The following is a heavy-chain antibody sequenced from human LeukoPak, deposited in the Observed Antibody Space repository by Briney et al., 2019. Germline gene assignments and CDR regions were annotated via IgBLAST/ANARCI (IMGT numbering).Heavy chain of an antibody. CDR1: GFTFSDYY. D-gene: IGHD4-17*01. J-gene: IGHJ3*02. Sequence: GGSLRLSCAASGFTFSDYYMGWIRQAPGKGLEWVSYISSSGSTIYYADSVKGRFTISRDNSKNTLYLQMNSLRAEDTAVYYCARARTGEWVTKDWDAFDIWGQGTMVTVSS. V-gene: IGHV3-11*04. CDR2: ISSSGSTI. CDR3: ARARTGEWVTKDWDAFDI.